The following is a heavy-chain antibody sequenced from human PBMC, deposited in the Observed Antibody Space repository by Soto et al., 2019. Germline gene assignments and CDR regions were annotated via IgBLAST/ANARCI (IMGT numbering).Heavy chain of an antibody. CDR2: IIPIFGTA. Sequence: WASVKVSCKASGGTFSSYAISWVRQAPGQGLEWMGGIIPIFGTANYAQKFQGRVTITADESTSTAYMELSSLRSEDTAVYYCAREVGNNWNYYGMDVWGQGTTVTVSS. CDR1: GGTFSSYA. D-gene: IGHD1-20*01. V-gene: IGHV1-69*13. CDR3: AREVGNNWNYYGMDV. J-gene: IGHJ6*02.